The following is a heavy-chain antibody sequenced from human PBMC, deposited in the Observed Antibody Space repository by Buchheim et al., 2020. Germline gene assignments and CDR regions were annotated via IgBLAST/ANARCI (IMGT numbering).Heavy chain of an antibody. D-gene: IGHD3-3*01. Sequence: QVQLVESGGGVVQPGRSLRLSCAASGFTFSSYGMHWVRQAPGKGLEWVAVISYDGSNKYYADSVKGRFTISRDNSKNTLYLQMNSLRAEDTAVYYCAKGTITIFGVVPPLAVWGQGTT. CDR2: ISYDGSNK. CDR3: AKGTITIFGVVPPLAV. J-gene: IGHJ6*02. V-gene: IGHV3-30*18. CDR1: GFTFSSYG.